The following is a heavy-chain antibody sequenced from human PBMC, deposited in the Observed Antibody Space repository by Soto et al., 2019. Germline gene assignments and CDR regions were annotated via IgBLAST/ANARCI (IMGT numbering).Heavy chain of an antibody. CDR1: GYTFTSYG. J-gene: IGHJ6*02. V-gene: IGHV1-18*04. CDR2: ISAYNGNT. CDR3: ATIDYGVYDSMRYGMDV. Sequence: QVQLVQSGAEVKKPGASVKVSCKASGYTFTSYGISWVRRAPGQGLEWMGWISAYNGNTNYAQKLQGRVTMTTDTSTSTAYMELRSLRSDDTAVYYCATIDYGVYDSMRYGMDVWGQGTTVTVSS. D-gene: IGHD4-17*01.